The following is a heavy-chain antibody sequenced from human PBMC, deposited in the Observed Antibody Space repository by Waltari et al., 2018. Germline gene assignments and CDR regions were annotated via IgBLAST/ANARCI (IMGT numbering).Heavy chain of an antibody. CDR1: GFSFSTYG. V-gene: IGHV3-33*01. CDR3: ARVIRGSSDAFDI. CDR2: IWFDGSKK. Sequence: QVQLVESGGEVVQPGRSLRLSCAASGFSFSTYGMHWVRQAPGKGLELVALIWFDGSKKYYADSVKGRFTISRDNSKNTLYLQMSSLRVEDTALYYCARVIRGSSDAFDIWGQGTVVTVSS. D-gene: IGHD6-6*01. J-gene: IGHJ3*02.